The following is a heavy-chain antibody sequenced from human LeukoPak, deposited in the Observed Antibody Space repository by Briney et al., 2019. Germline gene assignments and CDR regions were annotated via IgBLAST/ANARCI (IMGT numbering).Heavy chain of an antibody. Sequence: GGSLRLSCAASGFTFSDHYIDWVRQAPGKGLEWVGRFRNKANNYTTSYAASVKGRFTISRDDSKNTLYLQMNSLKTEDTAVYYCTRIAAVGTHFDYWGQGTLVTVSS. CDR1: GFTFSDHY. CDR2: FRNKANNYTT. V-gene: IGHV3-72*01. J-gene: IGHJ4*02. CDR3: TRIAAVGTHFDY. D-gene: IGHD6-13*01.